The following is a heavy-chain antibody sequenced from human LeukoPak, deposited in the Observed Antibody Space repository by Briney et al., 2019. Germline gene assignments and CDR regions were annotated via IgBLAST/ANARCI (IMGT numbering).Heavy chain of an antibody. V-gene: IGHV3-53*01. CDR3: ARVASDSSGWYHFDY. CDR1: GFSFSGHY. J-gene: IGHJ4*02. D-gene: IGHD6-19*01. CDR2: IYGGGST. Sequence: PGGSLRLSCAASGFSFSGHYMGWVRQAPGKGLEWVSVIYGGGSTNYGDSVKGRFTISRDNSKNTLYLQMNSLRTEDTAVYYCARVASDSSGWYHFDYWGQGTLVTVSS.